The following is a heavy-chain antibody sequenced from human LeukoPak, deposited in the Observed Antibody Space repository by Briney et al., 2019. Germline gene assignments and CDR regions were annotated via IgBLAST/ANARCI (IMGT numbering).Heavy chain of an antibody. CDR1: GGSFSGYY. J-gene: IGHJ4*02. Sequence: SETLSLTCAVYGGSFSGYYWSWIRQPPGKGLEWIGEINHSGSTNYNPSLKSRVTISVDTSKNQFSLKLSSVTAADTAVYYCARGKKGSSWPIHDYWGQGTLVTVSS. V-gene: IGHV4-34*01. CDR2: INHSGST. CDR3: ARGKKGSSWPIHDY. D-gene: IGHD6-13*01.